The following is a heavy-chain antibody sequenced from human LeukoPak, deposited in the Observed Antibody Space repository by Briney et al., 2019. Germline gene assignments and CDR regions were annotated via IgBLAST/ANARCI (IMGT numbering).Heavy chain of an antibody. CDR2: IYHSGST. V-gene: IGHV4-38-2*02. CDR3: ARDSGFSSSWYGRQPDY. D-gene: IGHD6-13*01. Sequence: PSETLSLTCAVSGYSISRGFYWGWSRQAPGKGLEWIGSIYHSGSTYYNPSLRSRVTISVDTSKNQLSLKLSSVTAADTAVYYCARDSGFSSSWYGRQPDYWGQGTLVTVS. CDR1: GYSISRGFY. J-gene: IGHJ4*02.